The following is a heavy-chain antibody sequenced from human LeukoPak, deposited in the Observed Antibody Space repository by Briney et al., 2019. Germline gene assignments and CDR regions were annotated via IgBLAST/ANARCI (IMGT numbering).Heavy chain of an antibody. Sequence: ASVNVSCKASGYTFTSYYMHWVRQAPGQGLEWMGIINPSGGSKSYAQKFQGRVTMTRDTSTSRVYMELSSLRSEDTAVYYCAREISDGYCSSTSCYGWAYWGQGTLVTVS. CDR1: GYTFTSYY. J-gene: IGHJ4*02. D-gene: IGHD2-2*01. V-gene: IGHV1-46*01. CDR3: AREISDGYCSSTSCYGWAY. CDR2: INPSGGSK.